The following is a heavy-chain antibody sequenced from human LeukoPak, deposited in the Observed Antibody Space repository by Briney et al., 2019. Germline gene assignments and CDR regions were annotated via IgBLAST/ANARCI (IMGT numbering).Heavy chain of an antibody. CDR3: ARGPSSQFRTDY. Sequence: GGSLRLSCAASGFSFSSYSMNWVRQAPGKGLEWVSYIGTSSSRIYYADSVKGRFTISRDNAKNSLYLQMNGLRAEDTAVYYCARGPSSQFRTDYWGQGTLVTVSS. V-gene: IGHV3-48*01. J-gene: IGHJ4*02. CDR2: IGTSSSRI. D-gene: IGHD2-2*01. CDR1: GFSFSSYS.